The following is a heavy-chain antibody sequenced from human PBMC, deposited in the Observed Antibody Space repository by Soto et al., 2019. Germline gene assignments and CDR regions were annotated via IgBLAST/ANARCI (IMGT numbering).Heavy chain of an antibody. CDR1: GGSFKNGRYY. CDR3: ARDFVYFDA. D-gene: IGHD3-3*01. V-gene: IGHV4-61*01. J-gene: IGHJ4*02. Sequence: QVLLQDSGPRLVKPSETLSLTCTVSGGSFKNGRYYWSWVRLPPGKGLEWSGYVYHTGRTSYNPSLKGRLFRSMDTSKNQFSLDLDSVTAADTAVYFCARDFVYFDAWGQGTPVTVSS. CDR2: VYHTGRT.